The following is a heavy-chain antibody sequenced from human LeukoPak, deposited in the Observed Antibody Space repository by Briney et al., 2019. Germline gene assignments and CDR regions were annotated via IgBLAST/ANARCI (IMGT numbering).Heavy chain of an antibody. CDR2: IIVYNGKT. D-gene: IGHD1-26*01. V-gene: IGHV1-18*01. Sequence: GASVKVSCTASGYTFSSYGITWVRQAPGQGLEWMGWIIVYNGKTNYGQNLQGRVSFTTDTSTSTAYMELRSLRSDDTAVYYCAREVEGYSGSYSTDYWGQGTLVTVSS. J-gene: IGHJ4*02. CDR1: GYTFSSYG. CDR3: AREVEGYSGSYSTDY.